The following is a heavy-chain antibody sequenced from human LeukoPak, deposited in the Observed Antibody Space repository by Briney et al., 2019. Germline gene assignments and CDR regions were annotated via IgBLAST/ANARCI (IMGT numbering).Heavy chain of an antibody. J-gene: IGHJ3*01. D-gene: IGHD6-19*01. CDR2: IYYSGST. CDR1: GGSFSGYY. CDR3: ARDSSGCFLP. Sequence: SETLSLTCAVYGGSFSGYYWSWIRQPPGKGLEWIGSIYYSGSTYYNPSLKSRVTISVDTSKNQFSLKLSSVTAADTAVYYCARDSSGCFLPWGQGTMVTVSS. V-gene: IGHV4-34*01.